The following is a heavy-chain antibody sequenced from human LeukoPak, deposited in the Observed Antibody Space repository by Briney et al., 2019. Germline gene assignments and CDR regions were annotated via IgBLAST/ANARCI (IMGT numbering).Heavy chain of an antibody. CDR3: ARGSSDWSPLDY. CDR2: INSDGSST. J-gene: IGHJ4*02. D-gene: IGHD6-19*01. CDR1: EFTFSSYW. V-gene: IGHV3-74*03. Sequence: PGGSLRLSCAASEFTFSSYWMHWVRQAPGKGLMWVSHINSDGSSTKYADSVKGRFTISRDNAKNTLYLQMNSLRAEDTAVYYCARGSSDWSPLDYWGQGTLVTVS.